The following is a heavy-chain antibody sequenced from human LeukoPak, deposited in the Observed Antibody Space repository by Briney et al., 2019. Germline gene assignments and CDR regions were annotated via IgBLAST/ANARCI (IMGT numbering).Heavy chain of an antibody. V-gene: IGHV3-74*03. CDR2: INTDGSYT. CDR3: TKDLTGDLDY. Sequence: GGSLRLSCAASGFTFSSHWMHWVRQAPGKGLVWVSRINTDGSYTTYADSVKGRFTISRDNAKNTLYLQMNSLRAEDTAVYYCTKDLTGDLDYWGQGTLVTVSS. CDR1: GFTFSSHW. D-gene: IGHD7-27*01. J-gene: IGHJ4*02.